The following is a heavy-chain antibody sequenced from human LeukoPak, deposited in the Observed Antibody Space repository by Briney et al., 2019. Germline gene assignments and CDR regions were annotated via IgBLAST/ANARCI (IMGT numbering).Heavy chain of an antibody. Sequence: GGSLRLSCAASGFTFSSYSMTWVRQAPGKGLEWVSSISSSSSYIYYADSVKGRFTISRDNAKNSLYLQMNSLRAEDTAVYYCARDYGIVGAIGYWGQGTLVTVSS. CDR3: ARDYGIVGAIGY. V-gene: IGHV3-21*01. CDR1: GFTFSSYS. CDR2: ISSSSSYI. D-gene: IGHD1-26*01. J-gene: IGHJ4*02.